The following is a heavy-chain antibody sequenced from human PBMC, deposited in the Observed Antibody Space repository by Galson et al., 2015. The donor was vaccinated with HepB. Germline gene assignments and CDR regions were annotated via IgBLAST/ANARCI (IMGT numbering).Heavy chain of an antibody. CDR1: GFAVSRTY. J-gene: IGHJ4*02. CDR2: IHTGGNT. Sequence: SLRLSCAASGFAVSRTYMTWVRQAPGKGLEWLSVIHTGGNTYYADSLRGRFTISRDNSKNMLYLQMNSLGAEDTAVYYCANFPGLGYWGQGTLVTVSS. V-gene: IGHV3-53*01. CDR3: ANFPGLGY. D-gene: IGHD3-16*01.